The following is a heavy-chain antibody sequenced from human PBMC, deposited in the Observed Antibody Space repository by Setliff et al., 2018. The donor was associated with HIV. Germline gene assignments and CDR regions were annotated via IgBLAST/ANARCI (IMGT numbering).Heavy chain of an antibody. CDR3: ARNSQKGIQPLLLAS. J-gene: IGHJ4*02. D-gene: IGHD1-1*01. CDR1: GGTISNNNYH. CDR2: IYYTGST. V-gene: IGHV4-39*07. Sequence: SETLSLTCSVSGGTISNNNYHWGWIRQPPGEGLEWIGSIYYTGSTSYNPSFRSRVTISVDTSKDQSSLMLDSVTAADTAVYYCARNSQKGIQPLLLASWGPGTLVTVSS.